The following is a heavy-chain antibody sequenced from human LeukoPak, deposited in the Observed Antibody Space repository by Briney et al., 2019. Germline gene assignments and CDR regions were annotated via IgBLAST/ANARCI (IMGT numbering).Heavy chain of an antibody. Sequence: GGSLRLSCAASGFTFSSYSMNWVRQAPGKGLEWVSYISRSNSTIDYADHWKGRLPISRANDKNPMHLQMNSLRAEDTAVYYCSRDLRLAGRCYFDYWGQGTLVTASS. V-gene: IGHV3-48*01. J-gene: IGHJ4*02. CDR2: ISRSNSTI. D-gene: IGHD6-19*01. CDR1: GFTFSSYS. CDR3: SRDLRLAGRCYFDY.